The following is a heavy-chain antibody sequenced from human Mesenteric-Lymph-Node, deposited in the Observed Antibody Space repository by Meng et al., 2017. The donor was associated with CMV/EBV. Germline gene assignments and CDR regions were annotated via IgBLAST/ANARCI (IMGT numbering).Heavy chain of an antibody. Sequence: GGSLRLSCAASGFTFSSYGMHWVRQAPGKGLEWVAVIWYDGSNKYYADSVKGRFTISRDNSKNTLYLQMNSLRAEDTAVYYCAKVMVRENYGMDVWGQGTTVTVSS. J-gene: IGHJ6*02. CDR3: AKVMVRENYGMDV. CDR2: IWYDGSNK. CDR1: GFTFSSYG. D-gene: IGHD3-10*01. V-gene: IGHV3-33*06.